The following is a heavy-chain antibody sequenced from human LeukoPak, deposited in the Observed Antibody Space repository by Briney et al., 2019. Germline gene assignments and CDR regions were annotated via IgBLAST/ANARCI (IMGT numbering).Heavy chain of an antibody. CDR2: LSYDGSLK. CDR1: GYTFSTYG. D-gene: IGHD2-15*01. J-gene: IGHJ5*02. Sequence: GGSLRLSCAASGYTFSTYGMHWVRQAPGKGLEWVAALSYDGSLKFYEDSVKGRFTISRDISKNALFLQMDSVRPEDTAVYYCAKEVRAGSHSAPLCNWFDPWGQGTLVTVSS. CDR3: AKEVRAGSHSAPLCNWFDP. V-gene: IGHV3-30*18.